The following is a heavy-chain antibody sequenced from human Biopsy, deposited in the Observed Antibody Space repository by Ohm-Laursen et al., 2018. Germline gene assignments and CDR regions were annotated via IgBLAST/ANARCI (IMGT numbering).Heavy chain of an antibody. D-gene: IGHD3-10*01. Sequence: GTLSLTCTVSGGSIRSPDHRWNWVRRAPGKGPEWIGNIYYSWTTFYNPSLSRRVTMDLDTSSNQFSLKLKSVTSADTAVYFCARAYFYGLGTSNYFFDSWGQGALVTVSS. CDR1: GGSIRSPDHR. CDR2: IYYSWTT. V-gene: IGHV4-39*01. J-gene: IGHJ4*02. CDR3: ARAYFYGLGTSNYFFDS.